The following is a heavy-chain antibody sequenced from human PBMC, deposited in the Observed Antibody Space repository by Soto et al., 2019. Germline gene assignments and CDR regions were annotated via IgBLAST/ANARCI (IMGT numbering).Heavy chain of an antibody. J-gene: IGHJ4*02. Sequence: HLVQSEAEVKKPGASVKVSCKASGYTFTNYGITWVRQAPGQGLEWMGRISGYNGNTKYAQDFQGRVTMTADTSTTTAYMALRSLRSDDTAVYYCARDVQVRGGFDYWGQGTLVTVSS. D-gene: IGHD2-2*01. CDR2: ISGYNGNT. V-gene: IGHV1-18*04. CDR1: GYTFTNYG. CDR3: ARDVQVRGGFDY.